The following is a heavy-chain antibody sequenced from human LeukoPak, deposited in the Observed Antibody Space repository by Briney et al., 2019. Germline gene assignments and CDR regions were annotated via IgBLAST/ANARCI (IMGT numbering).Heavy chain of an antibody. V-gene: IGHV4-59*01. D-gene: IGHD3-9*01. CDR1: GGSISSYY. CDR3: ARGLDWLTY. CDR2: IYYSGST. Sequence: SETLSLTCTVSGGSISSYYWSWIRQPPGKGLEWIGYIYYSGSTNYNPSLKSRVTISVDTSKNQFSLKLSSVTAADTAVYYCARGLDWLTYWGQGTLVTVSS. J-gene: IGHJ4*02.